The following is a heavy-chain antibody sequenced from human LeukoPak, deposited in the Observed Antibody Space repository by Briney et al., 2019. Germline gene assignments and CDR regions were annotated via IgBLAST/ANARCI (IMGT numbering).Heavy chain of an antibody. J-gene: IGHJ3*01. Sequence: PGGSLRLSCTGSGFTFSYRYMAWIRQRPGKGLEWLSYISTSDRRVYLADSVKGRFTVSRDDARKSLFLQMISLTPDDTALYYCARDRAVGASDSYDLWGPGTMVIVSS. CDR1: GFTFSYRY. V-gene: IGHV3-11*04. CDR3: ARDRAVGASDSYDL. CDR2: ISTSDRRV. D-gene: IGHD4-23*01.